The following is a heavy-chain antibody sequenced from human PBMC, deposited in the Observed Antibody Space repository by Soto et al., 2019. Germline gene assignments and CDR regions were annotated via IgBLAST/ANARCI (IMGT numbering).Heavy chain of an antibody. CDR2: TYYRSKWYN. Sequence: PSQTLSLTCAISGDSVSSNSAAWNWIRQSPSRGLEWLGRTYYRSKWYNDYAVSVKSRITINPDTSKNQFSLQLNSVTPEDTAVYYCERGKMGSSWSDYYYYYMAVWGKGTTVTVSS. CDR1: GDSVSSNSAA. CDR3: ERGKMGSSWSDYYYYYMAV. J-gene: IGHJ6*03. D-gene: IGHD6-13*01. V-gene: IGHV6-1*01.